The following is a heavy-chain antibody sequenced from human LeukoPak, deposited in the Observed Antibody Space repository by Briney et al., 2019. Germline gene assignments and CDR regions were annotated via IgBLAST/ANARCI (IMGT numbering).Heavy chain of an antibody. Sequence: GGSLRLSCAASGFTFEDYGMHWVRQAPGKGLEWASLISGDGSTTYYADSVKGRFTISRDNIKNSLYLQMSSLRTEDTALYYCAKDMADFWGGQKDYWGQGTLVTVSS. CDR1: GFTFEDYG. CDR2: ISGDGSTT. CDR3: AKDMADFWGGQKDY. V-gene: IGHV3-43*02. D-gene: IGHD3-3*01. J-gene: IGHJ4*02.